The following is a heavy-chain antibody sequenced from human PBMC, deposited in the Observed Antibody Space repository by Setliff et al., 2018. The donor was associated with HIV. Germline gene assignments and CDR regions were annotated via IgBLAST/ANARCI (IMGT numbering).Heavy chain of an antibody. CDR1: GYSFTNYD. Sequence: ASVKVSCKASGYSFTNYDIHWVRQAAGQGLEWMGWMNPNTGDTGYAPKVQGRASMTRDTSISTAYMALSSLRSEDTAVYYCARRPCDRASCSFDFWGQGTLVTVS. J-gene: IGHJ4*02. CDR3: ARRPCDRASCSFDF. V-gene: IGHV1-8*02. CDR2: MNPNTGDT. D-gene: IGHD2-2*01.